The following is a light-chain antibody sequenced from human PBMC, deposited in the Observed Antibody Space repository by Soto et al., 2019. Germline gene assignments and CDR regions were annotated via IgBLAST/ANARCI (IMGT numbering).Light chain of an antibody. J-gene: IGLJ1*01. CDR2: EVT. CDR1: RDDIGAYDY. V-gene: IGLV2-14*01. CDR3: GSYTGSIYV. Sequence: QSVLTEPACVSGSPGQSITISCAGTRDDIGAYDYVSWYQQHPGNAPKLLVYEVTNRPSGVSDRFSGSKSGNTASLTISGLQAEDEADYYCGSYTGSIYVFGTGTKVTV.